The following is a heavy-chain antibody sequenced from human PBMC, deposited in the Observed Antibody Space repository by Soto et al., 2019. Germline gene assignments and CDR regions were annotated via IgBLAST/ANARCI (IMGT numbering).Heavy chain of an antibody. CDR3: AMAGNYRYFDA. V-gene: IGHV4-61*01. J-gene: IGHJ4*02. D-gene: IGHD1-7*01. CDR2: IASRGST. CDR1: GGSVSSGTYY. Sequence: QVQLQESGPGLVTPSETLSLTCTVSGGSVSSGTYYWSWIRQPAGKGLEWIGYIASRGSTNYNPSRKSRVTISVDTSKNQFSLKLTSVTAADTAVYYCAMAGNYRYFDAWGQGTLVTVSS.